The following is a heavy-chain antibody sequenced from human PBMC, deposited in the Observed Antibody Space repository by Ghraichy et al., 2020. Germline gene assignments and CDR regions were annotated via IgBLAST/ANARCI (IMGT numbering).Heavy chain of an antibody. J-gene: IGHJ5*02. V-gene: IGHV1-69*05. CDR1: GGTFSSYA. D-gene: IGHD1-7*01. CDR2: IIPIFGTA. CDR3: ARDSTGTTPGCWFDP. Sequence: SVKVSCKASGGTFSSYAISWVRQAPGQGLEWMGGIIPIFGTANYAQKFQGRVTITTDESTSTAYMELSSLRSEDTAVYYCARDSTGTTPGCWFDPWGQGTLVTVSS.